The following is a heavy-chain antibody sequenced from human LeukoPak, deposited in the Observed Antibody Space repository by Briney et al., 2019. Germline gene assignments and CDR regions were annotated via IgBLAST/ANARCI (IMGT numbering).Heavy chain of an antibody. D-gene: IGHD6-19*01. CDR2: IRYDGSNK. Sequence: GGSLRLSCAASGFTFSSXXXHXXXXXXXXXXXXXVFIRYDGSNKYYADSVKGRFTISRDNSKNTLYLQMNSLRAEDTAVYYCASDSSGWSAFDYWGQGTLVTVSS. CDR3: ASDSSGWSAFDY. CDR1: GFTFSSXX. V-gene: IGHV3-30*02. J-gene: IGHJ4*02.